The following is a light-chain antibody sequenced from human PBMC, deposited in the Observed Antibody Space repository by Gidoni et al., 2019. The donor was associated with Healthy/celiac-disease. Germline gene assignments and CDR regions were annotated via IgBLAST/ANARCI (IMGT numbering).Light chain of an antibody. J-gene: IGLJ2*01. V-gene: IGLV6-57*01. CDR2: EAN. CDR1: SGSIASNY. Sequence: NFMLTQPHSAAESTGKTVTISCTRSSGSIASNYVQWYQQRPGSSPTTVIYEANQRPSGVPDRFSGSIDSSSNSASLTISGLKTEDEADYYCQSYDSSNLVFGGGTKLTVL. CDR3: QSYDSSNLV.